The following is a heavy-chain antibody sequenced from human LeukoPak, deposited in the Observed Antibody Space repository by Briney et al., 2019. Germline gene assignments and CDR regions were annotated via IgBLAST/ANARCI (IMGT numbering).Heavy chain of an antibody. D-gene: IGHD3-10*01. CDR1: GFTFDDYG. CDR3: VSLSRGAMNYYMDV. V-gene: IGHV3-20*04. Sequence: GGSLRLSCAASGFTFDDYGMSWVRQAPGKGLEWVSVINWNGGSTGYADSVKGRFTISTDNAKNSLYLQMNSLKTEGTGAYYCVSLSRGAMNYYMDVWGKGTTVTIS. J-gene: IGHJ6*03. CDR2: INWNGGST.